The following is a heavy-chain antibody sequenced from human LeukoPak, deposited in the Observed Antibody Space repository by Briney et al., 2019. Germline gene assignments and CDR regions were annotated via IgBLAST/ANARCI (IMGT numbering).Heavy chain of an antibody. CDR3: AKHRFESGGYHSTD. Sequence: PGGSLRLSCAASGFAFSNHAMTWVRQAPGKGLEWISAISYTTTGNTYYADSVKGRFTISRDNSKNTLYLQMNSLRDEDTAVYYCAKHRFESGGYHSTDWGQGTLVTVSS. V-gene: IGHV3-23*01. D-gene: IGHD3-22*01. J-gene: IGHJ4*02. CDR1: GFAFSNHA. CDR2: ISYTTTGNT.